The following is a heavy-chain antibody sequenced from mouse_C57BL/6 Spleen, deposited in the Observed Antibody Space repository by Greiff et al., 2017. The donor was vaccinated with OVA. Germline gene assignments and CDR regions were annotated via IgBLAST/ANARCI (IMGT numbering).Heavy chain of an antibody. CDR2: ISSGSCTI. D-gene: IGHD2-9*01. CDR1: GFTFSDYG. CDR3: ARGPFYGYSYYFDD. J-gene: IGHJ2*01. V-gene: IGHV5-17*01. Sequence: EVKLMESGGGLVKPGGSLKLSCAASGFTFSDYGMHWVRQAPEKGLEWVAYISSGSCTIYYADTVKGRFTISRDNAKNTLFLQRTRLRSEDTAMYYCARGPFYGYSYYFDDWGQGTTLTVSS.